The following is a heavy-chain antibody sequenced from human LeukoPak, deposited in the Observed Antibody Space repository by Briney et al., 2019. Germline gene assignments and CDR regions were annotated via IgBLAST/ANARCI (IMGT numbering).Heavy chain of an antibody. D-gene: IGHD5-18*01. J-gene: IGHJ4*02. Sequence: PGGSLRLSCVASGFTFTNFALHWVRQAPGKGLEWVALIAFDGSEKYYADSVKGRFTISRDNSKNTLYLQMNSLRAEDTAVYYCARHSLITTMVTDFDYWGQGTLVTVSS. CDR3: ARHSLITTMVTDFDY. CDR2: IAFDGSEK. V-gene: IGHV3-30*04. CDR1: GFTFTNFA.